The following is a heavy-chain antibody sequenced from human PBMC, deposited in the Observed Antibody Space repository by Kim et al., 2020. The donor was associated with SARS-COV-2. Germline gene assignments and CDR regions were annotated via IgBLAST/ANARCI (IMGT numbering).Heavy chain of an antibody. CDR1: GGSISSYY. D-gene: IGHD3-16*01. CDR3: ARKRWGRDDNYFDY. V-gene: IGHV4-59*01. Sequence: SETLSLTCTVSGGSISSYYWSWIRQPPGKGLEWIGYIYYSGSTNYNPSLKSRVTISVDTSKNQFSLKLSSVTAADTAVYYCARKRWGRDDNYFDYWGQGTLVTVSS. CDR2: IYYSGST. J-gene: IGHJ4*02.